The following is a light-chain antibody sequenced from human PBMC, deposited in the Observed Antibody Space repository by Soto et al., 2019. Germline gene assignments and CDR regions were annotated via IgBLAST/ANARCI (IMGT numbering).Light chain of an antibody. CDR1: SSDVGNYKY. J-gene: IGLJ1*01. Sequence: QSVLTQPPSASGSPGQSVTISCTGSSSDVGNYKYVSWYQQHPGKAPKLIIYEVNKRPSGVPDRFSGSKSDKTASLTVSGLRAEDEADYYCSSYAGTNNYVFGAGTKLTVL. CDR2: EVN. V-gene: IGLV2-8*01. CDR3: SSYAGTNNYV.